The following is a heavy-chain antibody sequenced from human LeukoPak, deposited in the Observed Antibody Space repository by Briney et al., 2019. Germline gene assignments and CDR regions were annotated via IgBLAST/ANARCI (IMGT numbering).Heavy chain of an antibody. CDR3: ARGRGIFHYYYYMDV. CDR1: GESFSDYY. J-gene: IGHJ6*03. CDR2: INHSGST. Sequence: SETLSLTCAVYGESFSDYYWSWIRQPPGKGLEWMGEINHSGSTNYNPSLKSRVTISVDTSKNQFSLKLSSVTAADTAVYYCARGRGIFHYYYYMDVWGKGTTVTVSS. D-gene: IGHD3-16*01. V-gene: IGHV4-34*01.